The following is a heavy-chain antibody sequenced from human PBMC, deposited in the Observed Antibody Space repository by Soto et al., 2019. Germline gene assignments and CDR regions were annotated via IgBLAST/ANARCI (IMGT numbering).Heavy chain of an antibody. J-gene: IGHJ4*02. D-gene: IGHD6-19*01. CDR3: ARDKGADTGAIDN. V-gene: IGHV3-48*03. CDR1: GFTFSSYE. CDR2: INSGGTNI. Sequence: GGSLRLSCGASGFTFSSYEMNWVRQAPGKGREWVSYINSGGTNIYYADSLKGRSTISRDNAKNSLHLQMTSLRAEDRAVYYCARDKGADTGAIDNWGQGILVTVS.